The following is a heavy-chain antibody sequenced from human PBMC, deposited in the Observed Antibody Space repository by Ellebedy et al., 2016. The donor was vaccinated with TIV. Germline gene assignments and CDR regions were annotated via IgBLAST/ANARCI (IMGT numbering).Heavy chain of an antibody. Sequence: GESLKISXAASGFTFSSYSMNWVRQAPGKGLEWVSYISSSSSTIYYADSVKGRFTISRDNAKNSLYLQMNSLRAEDTAVYYCAGGGRSTNWRLRYFDWLDVWGQGTTVTVSS. CDR3: AGGGRSTNWRLRYFDWLDV. CDR1: GFTFSSYS. V-gene: IGHV3-48*04. CDR2: ISSSSSTI. D-gene: IGHD3-9*01. J-gene: IGHJ6*02.